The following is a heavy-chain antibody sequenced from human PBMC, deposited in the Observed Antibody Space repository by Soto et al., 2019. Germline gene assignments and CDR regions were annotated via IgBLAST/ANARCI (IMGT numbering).Heavy chain of an antibody. J-gene: IGHJ6*02. CDR2: ISYDGSNK. CDR3: AKDEYSYGPLDYYYGMDV. CDR1: GFTFSSCG. D-gene: IGHD5-18*01. V-gene: IGHV3-30*18. Sequence: QVQLVESGGGVVQPGRSLRLSCAASGFTFSSCGMHWVRQAPGKGLEWVAVISYDGSNKYYADSVKGRFTISRDNSKNTLYLQMNSLRAEDTAVYYCAKDEYSYGPLDYYYGMDVWGHGTTVTVSS.